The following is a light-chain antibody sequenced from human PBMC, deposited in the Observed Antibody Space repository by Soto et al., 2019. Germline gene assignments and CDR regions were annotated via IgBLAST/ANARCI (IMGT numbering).Light chain of an antibody. CDR3: QQYGSSPWT. J-gene: IGKJ1*01. CDR2: GAS. V-gene: IGKV3-20*01. Sequence: EIVLTQSPGTLSLSPGERATLSCRASQSVSNNYLAWYQQKPGQAPRLLIYGASSRATGIPDRFRGSGSGTDFTLAISRLEPEDLAVYYCQQYGSSPWTFGLGTTVEI. CDR1: QSVSNNY.